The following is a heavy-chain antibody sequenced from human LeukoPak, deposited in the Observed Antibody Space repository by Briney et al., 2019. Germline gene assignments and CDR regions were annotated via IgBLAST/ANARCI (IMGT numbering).Heavy chain of an antibody. CDR2: VRSDGSDT. J-gene: IGHJ4*02. CDR1: GSTPTTYW. D-gene: IGHD3-10*01. Sequence: GGSLRLSCAASGSTPTTYWMHSGRQAPGTGLVWVSRVRSDGSDTIYADSVKGRFTISRDNAKNTLYLQMDSLRAEYTAVYCCTTGIGNYYYYWGQGTLVTVAS. CDR3: TTGIGNYYYY. V-gene: IGHV3-74*01.